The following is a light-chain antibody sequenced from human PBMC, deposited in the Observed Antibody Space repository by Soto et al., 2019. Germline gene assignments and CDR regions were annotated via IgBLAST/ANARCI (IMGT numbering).Light chain of an antibody. J-gene: IGKJ2*01. CDR1: QSVSSSY. Sequence: ETVLTQSPGTLSLSPGERATLSCRASQSVSSSYLAWYQQKPGQAPGLLIYGASSRATGIPDRFSGSGSGSHFTLTISRLEPEDFAVYYCQQYGSSPLYTFGQGTKLEIK. V-gene: IGKV3-20*01. CDR3: QQYGSSPLYT. CDR2: GAS.